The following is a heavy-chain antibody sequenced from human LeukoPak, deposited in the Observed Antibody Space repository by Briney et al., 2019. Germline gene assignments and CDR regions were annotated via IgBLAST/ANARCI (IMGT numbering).Heavy chain of an antibody. J-gene: IGHJ4*02. CDR2: IIPIFGTA. CDR3: ARAHRDYYDSSGYSDFDY. Sequence: SVKVSCKASGGTFSSYAISGVRQAPGQGLEWMGRIIPIFGTANYAQKFQGRVTITTDESTSTAYMELSSLRSEDTAVYYCARAHRDYYDSSGYSDFDYWGQGTLVTVSS. CDR1: GGTFSSYA. D-gene: IGHD3-22*01. V-gene: IGHV1-69*05.